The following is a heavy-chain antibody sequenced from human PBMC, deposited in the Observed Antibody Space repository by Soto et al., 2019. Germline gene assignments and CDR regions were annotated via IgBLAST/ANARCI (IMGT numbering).Heavy chain of an antibody. V-gene: IGHV3-33*01. CDR1: GFTFSSYG. CDR2: IWYDGSNK. Sequence: PGGSLRLSCAASGFTFSSYGMHWVRQAPGKGLEWVAVIWYDGSNKYYADSVKGRFTISRDNSKNTLYLQMNSLRAEDTAVYYCARGLDILVVVAAHHNAFDIWGQGTMVTVSS. D-gene: IGHD2-15*01. CDR3: ARGLDILVVVAAHHNAFDI. J-gene: IGHJ3*02.